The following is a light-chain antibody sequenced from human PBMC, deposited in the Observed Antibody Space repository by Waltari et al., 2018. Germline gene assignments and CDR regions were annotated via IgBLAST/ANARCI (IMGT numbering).Light chain of an antibody. J-gene: IGLJ3*02. Sequence: SYELTQPPSVSVSPGQTALITCPGDQLGDRYASGYQQKPGQSPVLVIYQDNTRPPGIPERFSGSNSGSTATLTISGTQTMDEADYYCQAWDSSKVVFGGGTKLTVL. V-gene: IGLV3-1*01. CDR1: QLGDRY. CDR3: QAWDSSKVV. CDR2: QDN.